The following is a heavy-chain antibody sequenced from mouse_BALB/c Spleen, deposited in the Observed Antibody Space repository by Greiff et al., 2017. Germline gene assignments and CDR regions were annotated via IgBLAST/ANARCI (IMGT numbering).Heavy chain of an antibody. Sequence: VQLQQSGAELVKPGASVKLSCKASGYTFTSYYMYWVRQRPGQGLEWIGEINPSNGGTNFNEKFNSKATLTVDKSSSTAYMQHSSLTSEDSAVYYCTRECGLQPSFDYWGQGTMLTVSS. CDR2: INPSNGGT. CDR3: TRECGLQPSFDY. V-gene: IGHV1S81*02. J-gene: IGHJ2*01. CDR1: GYTFTSYY. D-gene: IGHD2-4*01.